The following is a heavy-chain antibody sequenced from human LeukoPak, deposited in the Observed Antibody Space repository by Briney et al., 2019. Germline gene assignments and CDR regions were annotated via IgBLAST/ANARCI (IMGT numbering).Heavy chain of an antibody. Sequence: GGSLRLSCTASGFTFTSYGMNWVRQAPGKGLEWVSFIDTRGSYTYYGDSLKDRVTISRDNAKNSLYLQMNGLRAEDTAVYYCASWVDSGYAGGDWGQGTLVTVSS. CDR1: GFTFTSYG. D-gene: IGHD5-12*01. J-gene: IGHJ4*02. CDR2: IDTRGSYT. V-gene: IGHV3-21*01. CDR3: ASWVDSGYAGGD.